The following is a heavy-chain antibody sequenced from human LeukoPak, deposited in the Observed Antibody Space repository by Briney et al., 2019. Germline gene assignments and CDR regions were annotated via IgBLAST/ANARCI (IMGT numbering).Heavy chain of an antibody. V-gene: IGHV3-7*01. CDR1: GFTFSSYW. Sequence: GGSLRLSCAASGFTFSSYWMSWVRQAPGKGLEWVANIKQDGSEKYYVDSVKGRFTISRDNAKNSLYLQMNSLRAEDTAVYYCARVSDGITMIVVEGFFDYWGQGTLVTVSS. CDR2: IKQDGSEK. D-gene: IGHD3-22*01. CDR3: ARVSDGITMIVVEGFFDY. J-gene: IGHJ4*02.